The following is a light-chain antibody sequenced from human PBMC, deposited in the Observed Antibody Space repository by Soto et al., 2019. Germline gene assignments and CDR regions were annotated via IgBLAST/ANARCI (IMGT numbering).Light chain of an antibody. CDR1: QTITNW. CDR3: QQDKSLWT. J-gene: IGKJ1*01. CDR2: DAS. Sequence: DIQMTQSPSILSASVGDRVTITCRSSQTITNWLAWYQQKPGKAPRLLIYDASSLESWVPSRFSGSGSGTEFTLTISSLQSEDFATYYCQQDKSLWTFGQGTKVEI. V-gene: IGKV1-5*01.